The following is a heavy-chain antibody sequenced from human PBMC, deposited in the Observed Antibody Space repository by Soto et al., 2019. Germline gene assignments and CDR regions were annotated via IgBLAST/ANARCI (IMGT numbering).Heavy chain of an antibody. J-gene: IGHJ4*02. CDR1: VYXFTSYL. Sequence: LKISSKGSVYXFTSYLLIWVRQIPGKGLECMGRIDPSDSYTNYSPSFQGQVTISAYKSISTAYLQWGSLKASDTAMYYFAMSGDPYYFDYGGQG. CDR2: IDPSDSYT. V-gene: IGHV5-10-1*04. D-gene: IGHD2-21*02. CDR3: AMSGDPYYFDY.